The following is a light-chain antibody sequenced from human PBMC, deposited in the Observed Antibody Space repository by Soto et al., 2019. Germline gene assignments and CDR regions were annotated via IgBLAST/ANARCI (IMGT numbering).Light chain of an antibody. V-gene: IGKV3-11*01. CDR1: QSVSSY. CDR2: DAS. Sequence: EIVLTQSPATLSLSPGERATLSCRTSQSVSSYFAWYQQKPGRAPRLLIYDASNRATGIPARFIGSGSGKDFTLTISSLEPEDFAVYYCQQRSNWPITFGQGTRLEIK. J-gene: IGKJ5*01. CDR3: QQRSNWPIT.